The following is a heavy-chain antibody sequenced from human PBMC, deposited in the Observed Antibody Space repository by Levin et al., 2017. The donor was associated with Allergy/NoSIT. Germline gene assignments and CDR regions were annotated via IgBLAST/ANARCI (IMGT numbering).Heavy chain of an antibody. V-gene: IGHV3-23*01. CDR3: AKDYMSYDYYGLDV. D-gene: IGHD4-11*01. CDR2: ITGSGDTT. Sequence: GGSLRLSCAASGFAFTSSAMSWVRQAPGKGLEWVSAITGSGDTTYYPDSVKGRFTISRDNFRSPLYLQMNILRAEDTAVYYCAKDYMSYDYYGLDVWGQGTTVTVSS. CDR1: GFAFTSSA. J-gene: IGHJ6*02.